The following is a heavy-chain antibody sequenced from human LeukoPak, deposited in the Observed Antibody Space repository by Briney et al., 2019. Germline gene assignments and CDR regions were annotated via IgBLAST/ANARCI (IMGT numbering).Heavy chain of an antibody. D-gene: IGHD2-15*01. Sequence: GGSLRLSCAASGFTFSSYGMHWVRQAPGKGLEWVAVIWYDGSNKYYADSVKGRFTVSRDNSKNTLYLQMNSLRAEDTAVHYCALGLLFYWGQGTLVTVSS. CDR3: ALGLLFY. CDR1: GFTFSSYG. V-gene: IGHV3-33*01. J-gene: IGHJ4*02. CDR2: IWYDGSNK.